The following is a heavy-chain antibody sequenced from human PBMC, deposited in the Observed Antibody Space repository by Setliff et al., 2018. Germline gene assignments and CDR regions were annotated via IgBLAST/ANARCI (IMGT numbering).Heavy chain of an antibody. Sequence: GASVKVSCKASGYTFTDYAMHWVRQAPGQRLEWMGWINPGNGNTKYSQKFQGRVTITRDTSASTAYMELSSLRSEDTAVYYCARRSGDRGMTTGWPDDFDYWGRGTLVTVSS. V-gene: IGHV1-3*01. CDR2: INPGNGNT. D-gene: IGHD4-17*01. CDR3: ARRSGDRGMTTGWPDDFDY. J-gene: IGHJ4*01. CDR1: GYTFTDYA.